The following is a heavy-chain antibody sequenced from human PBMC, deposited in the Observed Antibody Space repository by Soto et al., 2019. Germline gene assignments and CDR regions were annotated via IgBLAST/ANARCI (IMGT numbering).Heavy chain of an antibody. CDR3: ARNELDYGSGSYSREYYYYYGMDV. J-gene: IGHJ6*02. D-gene: IGHD3-10*01. Sequence: GGSLRLSCAASGFTFSSYAMHWVRQAPGRGLEWVAVISYDGSNKYYADSVKGRFTISRDNSKNTLYLQMNSLRAEDTAVYYCARNELDYGSGSYSREYYYYYGMDVWGQGTTVTVSS. V-gene: IGHV3-30-3*01. CDR2: ISYDGSNK. CDR1: GFTFSSYA.